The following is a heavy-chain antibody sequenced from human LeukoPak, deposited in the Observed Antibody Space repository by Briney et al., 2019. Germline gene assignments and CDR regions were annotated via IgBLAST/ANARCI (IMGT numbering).Heavy chain of an antibody. CDR3: ARAGIYYDSSGYDY. CDR1: GFTFSSYS. V-gene: IGHV3-48*01. Sequence: GGSLRLSCAASGFTFSSYSMNWVRQAPGKGLEWVSYISSSSSTIYYADSVKGRFTISRDNAKNSLYLQMNSLRAEDTAVYYCARAGIYYDSSGYDYWGQGTLVTVSS. J-gene: IGHJ4*02. D-gene: IGHD3-22*01. CDR2: ISSSSSTI.